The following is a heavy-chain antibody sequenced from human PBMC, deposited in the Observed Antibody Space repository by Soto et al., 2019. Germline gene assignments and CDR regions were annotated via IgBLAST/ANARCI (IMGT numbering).Heavy chain of an antibody. CDR1: GYTFTGYY. CDR2: INPNSGGT. V-gene: IGHV1-2*04. CDR3: ARDGVPAAIRDYYYYGMDV. J-gene: IGHJ6*02. D-gene: IGHD2-2*02. Sequence: ASVKVSCKASGYTFTGYYMHWVRRAPGQGLEWMGWINPNSGGTNYAQKFQGWVTMTRDTSISTAYMELSRLRSDDTAVYYCARDGVPAAIRDYYYYGMDVWGQGTTVTVSS.